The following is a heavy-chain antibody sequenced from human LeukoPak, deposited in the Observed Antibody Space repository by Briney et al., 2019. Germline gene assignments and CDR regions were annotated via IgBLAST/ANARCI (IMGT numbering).Heavy chain of an antibody. J-gene: IGHJ3*02. CDR1: GGTFSSYA. V-gene: IGHV1-69*05. Sequence: SVKVSCKASGGTFSSYAISWVRQAPGQGLELMGGIIPIFGTANYAQKFQGRVTITTDESTSTAYMELSSLRSEDTAVYYCAAFYYGDYATDAFDIWGQGTMVTVSS. CDR3: AAFYYGDYATDAFDI. CDR2: IIPIFGTA. D-gene: IGHD4-17*01.